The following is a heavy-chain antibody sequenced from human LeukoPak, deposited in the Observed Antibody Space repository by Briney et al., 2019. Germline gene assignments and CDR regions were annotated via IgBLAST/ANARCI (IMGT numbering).Heavy chain of an antibody. V-gene: IGHV5-51*01. CDR1: GYSFTSYW. CDR2: IYPGDSYT. J-gene: IGHJ4*02. CDR3: ARLPSSRYPYYFDY. D-gene: IGHD6-13*01. Sequence: PGESLKISCKGSGYSFTSYWIAWVRQMPGKGLEWMGIIYPGDSYTTYSPSFQGQVTISADKSISTAYLQWRSLKASDTAMYYCARLPSSRYPYYFDYWGQGALVTVSS.